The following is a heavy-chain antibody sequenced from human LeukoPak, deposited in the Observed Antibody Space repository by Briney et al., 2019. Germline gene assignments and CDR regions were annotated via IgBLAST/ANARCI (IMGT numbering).Heavy chain of an antibody. D-gene: IGHD4-4*01. CDR3: ARSRGDGYSPPLNFDY. J-gene: IGHJ4*02. CDR1: GFSLSTSGMC. V-gene: IGHV2-70*11. CDR2: IDWDDDK. Sequence: SGPTLVNPTQTLTLTCTFSGFSLSTSGMCVSWIRQPPGKALEWLARIDWDDDKYYSTSLKTRLTISKDTSKNQVVLTMTNMDPVDTATYYCARSRGDGYSPPLNFDYWGQGTLVTVSS.